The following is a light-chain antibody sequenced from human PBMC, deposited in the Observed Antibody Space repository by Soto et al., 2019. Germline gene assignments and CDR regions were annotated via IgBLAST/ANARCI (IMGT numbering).Light chain of an antibody. J-gene: IGKJ1*01. V-gene: IGKV3-15*01. CDR2: GAS. CDR3: QQFHKCPLT. Sequence: DIVFAQSPSTQTLSPGERATLSCRASQSFSSSYLAWYQQKPGQAPRLLIYGASTRATGIPVRFSGGGPGTEFTLTTSGLQSEDFAVYSCQQFHKCPLTFGQGTKVDI. CDR1: QSFSSSY.